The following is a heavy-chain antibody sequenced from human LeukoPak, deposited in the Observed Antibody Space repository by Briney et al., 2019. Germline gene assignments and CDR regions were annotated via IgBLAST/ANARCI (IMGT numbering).Heavy chain of an antibody. V-gene: IGHV1-24*01. CDR3: ATGTLIAGYFDY. CDR2: FDPEDGET. CDR1: GYTLTELS. Sequence: ASVKVSCKVSGYTLTELSMHWVPQAPGKGLEWMGGFDPEDGETIYAQKFQGRVTMTEDTSTDTAYMELSSLRSEDTAVYYCATGTLIAGYFDYWGQGTLVTVSS. D-gene: IGHD6-13*01. J-gene: IGHJ4*02.